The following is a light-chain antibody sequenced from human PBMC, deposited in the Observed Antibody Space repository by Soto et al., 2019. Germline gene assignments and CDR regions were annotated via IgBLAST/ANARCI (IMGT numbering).Light chain of an antibody. CDR2: DNN. J-gene: IGLJ2*01. V-gene: IGLV1-51*01. Sequence: QSVLTQPPSVSAAPGQTVTISCSGTNANIGNHYVSWYQQFPGTVPKLLIYDNNQRPSEIPDRFSASKSGTSATLDITGLQTEDEADYYCGTWDRSLSAVVFGGGTKLTVL. CDR1: NANIGNHY. CDR3: GTWDRSLSAVV.